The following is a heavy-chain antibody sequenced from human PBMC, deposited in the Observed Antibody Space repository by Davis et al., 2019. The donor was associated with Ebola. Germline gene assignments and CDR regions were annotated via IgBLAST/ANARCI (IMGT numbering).Heavy chain of an antibody. J-gene: IGHJ5*02. D-gene: IGHD6-13*01. CDR3: ATRDVSSNCFGFYP. V-gene: IGHV3-23*01. Sequence: GESLKISCAASGFTFSTYAMSWVRQAPGKGLEWVSTIGTSGDTYYADSVRGRLTISRDNSKNTVSLQMDSLRADDTAVYYCATRDVSSNCFGFYPWGQGTLVTVSS. CDR1: GFTFSTYA. CDR2: IGTSGDT.